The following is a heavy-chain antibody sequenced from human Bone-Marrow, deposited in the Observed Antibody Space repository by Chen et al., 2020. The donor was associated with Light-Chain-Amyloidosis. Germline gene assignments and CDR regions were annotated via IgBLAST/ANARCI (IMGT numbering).Heavy chain of an antibody. V-gene: IGHV1-2*02. CDR2: INPNIGGT. J-gene: IGHJ5*02. D-gene: IGHD2-2*01. Sequence: QVQLVQSGAEVKKPGASVKVSCKASGYTFTGYYMHWVRQAPGQGLEWMGWINPNIGGTNYAQKFQGRVTMTRDTSISTAYIELSRLRSDDTAVYYCALGARDLGIVVVPAGFDPWGQGTLVTVSS. CDR1: GYTFTGYY. CDR3: ALGARDLGIVVVPAGFDP.